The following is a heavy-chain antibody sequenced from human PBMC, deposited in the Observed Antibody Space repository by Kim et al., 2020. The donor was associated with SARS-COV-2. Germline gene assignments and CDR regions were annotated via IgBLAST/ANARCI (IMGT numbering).Heavy chain of an antibody. J-gene: IGHJ4*02. D-gene: IGHD1-26*01. CDR3: ARGDSGSYSGVFDY. Sequence: ADSVKARYTISRDNAKNSLYLQMNSLRAEDTAFYHCARGDSGSYSGVFDYWGQGTLVTVSS. V-gene: IGHV3-20*01.